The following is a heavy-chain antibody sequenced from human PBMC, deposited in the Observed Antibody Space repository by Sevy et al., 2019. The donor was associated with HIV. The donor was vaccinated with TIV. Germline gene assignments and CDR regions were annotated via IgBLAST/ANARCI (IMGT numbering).Heavy chain of an antibody. J-gene: IGHJ4*02. CDR2: IIPIFGTA. D-gene: IGHD3-22*01. V-gene: IGHV1-69*13. CDR3: AREGGYYDSSGYYYVGSNLDY. Sequence: ASVKVSCKASGGTFSSYAISWVRQAPGQGLEWMGGIIPIFGTANYAQKFQGRVTITADESTSTAYMELSSLRSEDTAVYYCAREGGYYDSSGYYYVGSNLDYWGQGTLVTVSS. CDR1: GGTFSSYA.